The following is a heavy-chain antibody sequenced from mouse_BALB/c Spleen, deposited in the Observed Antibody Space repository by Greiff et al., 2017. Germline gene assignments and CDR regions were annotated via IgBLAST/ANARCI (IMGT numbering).Heavy chain of an antibody. CDR3: ARRITTVVARSYWYFDV. J-gene: IGHJ1*01. D-gene: IGHD1-1*01. Sequence: EVKLMESGPGLVKPSQSLSLTCTVTGYSITSDYAWNWIRQFPGNKLEWMGYISYSGSTSYNPSLKSRISITRDTSKNQFFLQLNSVTTEDTATYYCARRITTVVARSYWYFDVWGAGTTVTVSS. V-gene: IGHV3-2*02. CDR1: GYSITSDYA. CDR2: ISYSGST.